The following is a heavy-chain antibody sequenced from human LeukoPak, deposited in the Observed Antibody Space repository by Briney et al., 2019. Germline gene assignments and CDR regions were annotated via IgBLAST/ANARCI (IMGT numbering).Heavy chain of an antibody. Sequence: ASVKVSCKASGYTFTTYDINWVRQATGQGLEWMGWMNPNSGNTGYAQRFQGRVTLTRDTSISTAYMELNSLTSEDTAVYYCAKNVRDTGTFDYWGQGTLVTVSS. V-gene: IGHV1-8*01. CDR1: GYTFTTYD. CDR2: MNPNSGNT. D-gene: IGHD5-18*01. J-gene: IGHJ4*02. CDR3: AKNVRDTGTFDY.